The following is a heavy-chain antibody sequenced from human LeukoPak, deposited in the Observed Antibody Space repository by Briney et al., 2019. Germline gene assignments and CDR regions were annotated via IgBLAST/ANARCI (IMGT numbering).Heavy chain of an antibody. Sequence: GGSLRLSCVASGFTFSSYAMSWVRQAPGKGLEWVSAISGSGGSTYYADSVKGRFTISRDNSKNTLYLQMNSLRAEDTAVYYCAKVGYCSSTSCYPYWYFDLWGRGTLVTVSS. CDR3: AKVGYCSSTSCYPYWYFDL. J-gene: IGHJ2*01. V-gene: IGHV3-23*01. D-gene: IGHD2-2*01. CDR2: ISGSGGST. CDR1: GFTFSSYA.